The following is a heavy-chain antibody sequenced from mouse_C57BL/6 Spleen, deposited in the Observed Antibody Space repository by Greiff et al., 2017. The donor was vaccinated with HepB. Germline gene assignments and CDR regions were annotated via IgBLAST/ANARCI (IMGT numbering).Heavy chain of an antibody. V-gene: IGHV14-1*01. CDR1: GFNIKDYY. CDR3: TTSLITTVVEDY. J-gene: IGHJ2*01. Sequence: EVQLQQSGAELVRPGASVKLSCTASGFNIKDYYMHWVKQRPEQGLEWIGRIDPEDGDTEYAPKFQGKATMTAGTSSNTAYLQLSSLTSEDTAVYYCTTSLITTVVEDYWGQGTTLTVSS. CDR2: IDPEDGDT. D-gene: IGHD1-1*01.